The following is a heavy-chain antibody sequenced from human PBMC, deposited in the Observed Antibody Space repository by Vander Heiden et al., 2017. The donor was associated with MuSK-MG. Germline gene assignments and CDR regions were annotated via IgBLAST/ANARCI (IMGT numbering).Heavy chain of an antibody. CDR3: AKDGGIAARLIDD. CDR2: IGAGGTT. V-gene: IGHV3-23*01. CDR1: GFTFSTFA. J-gene: IGHJ4*02. D-gene: IGHD6-6*01. Sequence: EVQLLESGGGLVQPGGSLRLSCAASGFTFSTFAMCWVRQAPGKGLEWVSTIGAGGTTYYADAVKGRFTNSRDNPKNTLYLQMNTLGAQGTAVYYCAKDGGIAARLIDDWGQGTLVTVSS.